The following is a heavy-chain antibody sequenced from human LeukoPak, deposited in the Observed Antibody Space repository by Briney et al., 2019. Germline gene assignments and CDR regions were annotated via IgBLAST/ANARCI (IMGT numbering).Heavy chain of an antibody. D-gene: IGHD5-18*01. J-gene: IGHJ4*02. CDR3: ARGLGYSYGYSLDY. V-gene: IGHV4-34*01. CDR1: GGSFSGYY. CDR2: INHSGST. Sequence: ASETLSLTCAVYGGSFSGYYWSWIRQPPGKGLEWIGEINHSGSTNYNPSLKSRVTISVDTSKNQLSLKLSSVTAADTAVYYCARGLGYSYGYSLDYWGQGTLVTVSS.